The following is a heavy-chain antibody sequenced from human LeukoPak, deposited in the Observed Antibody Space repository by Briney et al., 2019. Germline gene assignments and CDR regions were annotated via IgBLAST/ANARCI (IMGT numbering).Heavy chain of an antibody. V-gene: IGHV4-59*08. CDR1: GGSISSYY. D-gene: IGHD6-6*01. J-gene: IGHJ6*03. CDR2: IYYSGST. Sequence: PSETLSLTCTVSGGSISSYYWSWIRQPPGKGLEWIGYIYYSGSTNYNPSLKSRVTISVDTSKNQFSLKLSSVTAADTAVYYCAGHFQSLASGSSDYYYYMDVWGKGTTVTVSS. CDR3: AGHFQSLASGSSDYYYYMDV.